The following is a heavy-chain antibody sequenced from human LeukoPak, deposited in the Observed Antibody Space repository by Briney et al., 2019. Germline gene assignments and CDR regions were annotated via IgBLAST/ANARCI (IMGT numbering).Heavy chain of an antibody. J-gene: IGHJ4*02. CDR1: GYTFSNYW. CDR3: ARQGRAGGYTYGYFDY. CDR2: IYPSDSDT. D-gene: IGHD5-18*01. V-gene: IGHV5-51*01. Sequence: GESLKISCKGSGYTFSNYWIVWVRQMPGKGPEWMGLIYPSDSDTRYSPSFQGQVTISADKSITTAYLQWSSLKASDTAMYYCARQGRAGGYTYGYFDYWGQGTLVTVSS.